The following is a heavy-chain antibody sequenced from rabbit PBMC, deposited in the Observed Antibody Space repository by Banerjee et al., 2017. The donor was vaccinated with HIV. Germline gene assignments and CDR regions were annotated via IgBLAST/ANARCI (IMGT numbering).Heavy chain of an antibody. Sequence: DLVKPEGSLTLPCTASGFSFSNKYVMCWVRQAPGKGLEWIACVNTSSGNTVYASWAKGRFTISKTSSTTVTLQMTSLTAADTATYFCARSNDWGLEYFHLWGPGTLVTVS. V-gene: IGHV1S45*01. J-gene: IGHJ4*01. D-gene: IGHD4-1*01. CDR1: GFSFSNKYV. CDR2: VNTSSGNT. CDR3: ARSNDWGLEYFHL.